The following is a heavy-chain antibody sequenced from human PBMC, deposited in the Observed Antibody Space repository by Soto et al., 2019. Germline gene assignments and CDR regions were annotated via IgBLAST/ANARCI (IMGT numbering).Heavy chain of an antibody. CDR2: VHHSGST. V-gene: IGHV4-38-2*01. J-gene: IGHJ5*02. Sequence: SETLSLTCAVSGGSFTSNNWGWIRQPPGKGLEWLGSVHHSGSTYYNPSLKSRLTISVDKSKNRFSLNLTSVTAADTAVYYCARHDRVVVEGRWFDPWGQGTLVTVSS. CDR3: ARHDRVVVEGRWFDP. CDR1: GGSFTSNN. D-gene: IGHD2-15*01.